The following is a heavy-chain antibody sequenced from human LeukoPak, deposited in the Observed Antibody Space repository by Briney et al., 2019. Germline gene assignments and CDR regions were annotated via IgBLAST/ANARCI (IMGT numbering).Heavy chain of an antibody. V-gene: IGHV1-46*01. CDR2: INPTSGST. CDR1: GYTFPSYF. Sequence: ASVKVSCKASGYTFPSYFMHWVRQAPGQGLEWMGIINPTSGSTTYAQKFQGRVTMTRDTSTSTVYMELSSLRSDDTAVYYCARTAARRFDYWGQGTLVTVSS. CDR3: ARTAARRFDY. D-gene: IGHD6-6*01. J-gene: IGHJ4*02.